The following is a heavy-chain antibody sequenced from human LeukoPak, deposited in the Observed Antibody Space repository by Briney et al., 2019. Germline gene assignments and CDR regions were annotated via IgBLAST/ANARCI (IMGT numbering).Heavy chain of an antibody. D-gene: IGHD6-13*01. Sequence: SETLSLTCAVYGGSFSGYYWSWIRQPPGKGLEWIGEINHSGSTNYNPSLKSRVTISVDTSKNQFSLKLSSVTAADTAVYYCASGRSSSWYFLLYYWGQGTLVAVSS. CDR2: INHSGST. J-gene: IGHJ4*02. V-gene: IGHV4-34*01. CDR1: GGSFSGYY. CDR3: ASGRSSSWYFLLYY.